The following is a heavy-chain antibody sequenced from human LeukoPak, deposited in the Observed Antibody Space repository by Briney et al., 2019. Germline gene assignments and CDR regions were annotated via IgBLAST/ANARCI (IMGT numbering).Heavy chain of an antibody. CDR1: GYTFTGYY. Sequence: ASVKVSCKASGYTFTGYYMHWVRQAPGQGLEWMGRINPNGGGTNYAQKFQGRVTMTRDTSISTAYMELSRLRSDDTAVYYCARSHRLNYYYYGMDVWGQGTTVTVSS. D-gene: IGHD2-8*01. V-gene: IGHV1-2*06. CDR2: INPNGGGT. CDR3: ARSHRLNYYYYGMDV. J-gene: IGHJ6*02.